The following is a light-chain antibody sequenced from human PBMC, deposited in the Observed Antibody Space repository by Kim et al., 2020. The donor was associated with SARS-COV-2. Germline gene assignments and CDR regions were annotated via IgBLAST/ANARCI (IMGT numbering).Light chain of an antibody. CDR3: HSRDSGGSVM. CDR1: SLRSYY. CDR2: GRN. V-gene: IGLV3-19*01. Sequence: SSELTQDPVVSVALGQTVKITCQGDSLRSYYATWYQQKPRQAPVLVIYGRNNRPSGIPDRFSGSASGNTASLTISGTQAEDEADFYCHSRDSGGSVMFGGGTQLTVL. J-gene: IGLJ3*02.